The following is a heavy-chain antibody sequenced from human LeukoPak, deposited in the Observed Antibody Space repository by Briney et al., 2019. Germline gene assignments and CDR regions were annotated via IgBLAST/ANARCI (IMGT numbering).Heavy chain of an antibody. CDR3: AKGSYHSLYCFDY. V-gene: IGHV3-30*02. Sequence: GGSLRLSCAASGFTFSSYGMHWVRQAPGKGLEWVAFIRYDGSNKYYADSVKGRFTISRDNSKNTLYLQMNSLRAEDTAVYYCAKGSYHSLYCFDYWGQGTLVTVSS. D-gene: IGHD3-10*01. CDR2: IRYDGSNK. J-gene: IGHJ4*02. CDR1: GFTFSSYG.